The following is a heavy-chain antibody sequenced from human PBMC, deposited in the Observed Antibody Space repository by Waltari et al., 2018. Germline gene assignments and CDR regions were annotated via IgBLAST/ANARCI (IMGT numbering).Heavy chain of an antibody. Sequence: QVQLQELGPGLVKPSETLSLTCTVSGGSTSSYYRSWIRQPAGTGLEWIGRIYTSGSTNYNPSLKSRVTMSVDTSKNQFSLKLSSVTAADTAVYYCAREHYYDSSGYYLPYYFDYWGQGTLVTVSS. CDR2: IYTSGST. CDR1: GGSTSSYY. D-gene: IGHD3-22*01. CDR3: AREHYYDSSGYYLPYYFDY. J-gene: IGHJ4*02. V-gene: IGHV4-4*07.